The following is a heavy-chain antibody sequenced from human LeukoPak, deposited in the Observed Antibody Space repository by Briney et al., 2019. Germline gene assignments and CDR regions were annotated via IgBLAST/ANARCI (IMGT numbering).Heavy chain of an antibody. Sequence: ASVKVSCKASGYTFTSYYMHWVRQAPGQGLEWMGIINPSGGSTSYAQKFQGRVTMTRDMSTSTVYMELSSLRSEDKAVYYCARSRYYYDSSGPEPPSDYWGQGTLVTVSS. V-gene: IGHV1-46*01. J-gene: IGHJ4*02. CDR3: ARSRYYYDSSGPEPPSDY. CDR1: GYTFTSYY. CDR2: INPSGGST. D-gene: IGHD3-22*01.